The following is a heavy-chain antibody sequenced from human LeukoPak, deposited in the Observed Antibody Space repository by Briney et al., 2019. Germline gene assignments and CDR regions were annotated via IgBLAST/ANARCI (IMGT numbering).Heavy chain of an antibody. D-gene: IGHD2-2*01. CDR1: VFTFSTYG. CDR2: IWSDGSKK. V-gene: IGHV3-33*01. CDR3: ARDSSMGLDL. J-gene: IGHJ2*01. Sequence: GRSLRLSCAASSVFTFSTYGMHWVRQAPGKGLEWVAVIWSDGSKKYNGDSVKGRYTISRDNSKNMLYLQMNSLRAEDTAVYYCARDSSMGLDLWGRGTLVTVSS.